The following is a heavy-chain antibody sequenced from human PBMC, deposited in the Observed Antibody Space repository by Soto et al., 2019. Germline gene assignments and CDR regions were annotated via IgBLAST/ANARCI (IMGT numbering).Heavy chain of an antibody. CDR3: ARDAEGNAGTGGGMDV. V-gene: IGHV3-33*01. J-gene: IGHJ6*02. Sequence: QMQLVESGGGVVQPGRSLRLSCAASGFTFHNYAMHWVRQAPGKGLEWVAIIWYDATDKYYADSVKGRFSISRDDSKNTLYMQMNSLRAEDTAVYYCARDAEGNAGTGGGMDVWGQGTTVTVSS. CDR2: IWYDATDK. CDR1: GFTFHNYA. D-gene: IGHD6-13*01.